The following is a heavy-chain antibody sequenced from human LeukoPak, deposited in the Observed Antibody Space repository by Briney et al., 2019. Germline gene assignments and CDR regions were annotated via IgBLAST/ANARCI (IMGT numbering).Heavy chain of an antibody. CDR2: ISGSGDT. CDR1: GFTFSSYV. CDR3: AKDKDLSLGDDRQY. Sequence: PGGSLRLSCTASGFTFSSYVMTWVRQAPGKGLEWVSGISGSGDTYYADSVKGRFTLSRDNSRNRLYLQMNSLRAEDTVVYYCAKDKDLSLGDDRQYWGQGTLATVSS. V-gene: IGHV3-23*01. D-gene: IGHD3-16*01. J-gene: IGHJ4*02.